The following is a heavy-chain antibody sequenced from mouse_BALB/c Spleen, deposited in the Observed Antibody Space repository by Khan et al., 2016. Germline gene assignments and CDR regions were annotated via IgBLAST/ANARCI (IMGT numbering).Heavy chain of an antibody. Sequence: EVELVESGGGLVKPGGSLKLSCAASGFTFSSYAMSWFRQTPEKRLEWVATISSGGSYTYYPESVTGRFTISRDNAKNTLYLQMSSLRSEDTAMYYCARVSTMITTMDYWGQGTSVTVSS. CDR3: ARVSTMITTMDY. D-gene: IGHD2-4*01. V-gene: IGHV5-9-3*01. CDR2: ISSGGSYT. J-gene: IGHJ4*01. CDR1: GFTFSSYA.